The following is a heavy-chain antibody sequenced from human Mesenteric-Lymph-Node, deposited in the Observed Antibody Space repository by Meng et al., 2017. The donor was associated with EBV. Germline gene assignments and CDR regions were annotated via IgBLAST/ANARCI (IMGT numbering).Heavy chain of an antibody. V-gene: IGHV5-51*01. Sequence: QMPGKGLEWMGIIYPADSDIRYSPSFQGQVTISADKSISTIYLHLSSLKASDTATYYCAREGTGDHFWFFDLWGRGTLVTVSS. CDR2: IYPADSDI. CDR3: AREGTGDHFWFFDL. D-gene: IGHD7-27*01. J-gene: IGHJ2*01.